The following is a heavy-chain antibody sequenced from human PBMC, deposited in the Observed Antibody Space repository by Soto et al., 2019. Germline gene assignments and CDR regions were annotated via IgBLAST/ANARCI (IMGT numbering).Heavy chain of an antibody. J-gene: IGHJ6*03. CDR2: ISAYNGNT. D-gene: IGHD3-10*01. Sequence: GASVKVSCKASGYTFTSYGISWVRQAPGQGLEWMGWISAYNGNTNYAQKLQGRVTMTTDTSTSTAYMELRSLRSDDTAVYYCARELLWFGRFYYYYMDVWGKGTTVTVSS. CDR1: GYTFTSYG. CDR3: ARELLWFGRFYYYYMDV. V-gene: IGHV1-18*01.